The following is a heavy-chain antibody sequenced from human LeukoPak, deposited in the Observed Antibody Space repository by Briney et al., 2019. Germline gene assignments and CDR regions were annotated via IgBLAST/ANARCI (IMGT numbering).Heavy chain of an antibody. D-gene: IGHD3-10*01. Sequence: PGGSLRLSCAASGSTFSSYAMSWVRQAPGEGLEWVSAIGDSGGSTYYADSVRGRFTISRDNSKNTLYLQMNSLRAEDTAIYYCAKTGLKVPRSYFDYWGQEALVTVSS. CDR1: GSTFSSYA. CDR3: AKTGLKVPRSYFDY. CDR2: IGDSGGST. V-gene: IGHV3-23*01. J-gene: IGHJ4*02.